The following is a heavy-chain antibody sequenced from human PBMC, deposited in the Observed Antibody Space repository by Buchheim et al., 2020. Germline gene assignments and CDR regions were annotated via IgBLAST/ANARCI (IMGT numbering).Heavy chain of an antibody. D-gene: IGHD3-10*01. V-gene: IGHV3-21*01. CDR3: ARALTVRFEDY. Sequence: EVQLVESGGGLVKPGGSLRLSCAASGFTFSSYSMNWVRQATGKGLEWVSSISSSSSYIYYADSVKGRFTISRENAKKPPYLQMNSLRAEDTAVYYCARALTVRFEDYWGQGTL. CDR2: ISSSSSYI. J-gene: IGHJ4*02. CDR1: GFTFSSYS.